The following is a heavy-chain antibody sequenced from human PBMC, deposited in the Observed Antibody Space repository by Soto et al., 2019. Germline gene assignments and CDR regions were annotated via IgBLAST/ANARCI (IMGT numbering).Heavy chain of an antibody. J-gene: IGHJ5*02. Sequence: SETLSLTCTVSGASISGYDWSWIRKSAGKGLEWIGRIYATGTTDYNPSLKSRVMMSVDTSKKQFSLKLRSVTAADTAVYYCVRDGTQTLRHWFDPWGQGIYVTVSS. CDR1: GASISGYD. V-gene: IGHV4-4*07. CDR3: VRDGTQTLRHWFDP. D-gene: IGHD1-1*01. CDR2: IYATGTT.